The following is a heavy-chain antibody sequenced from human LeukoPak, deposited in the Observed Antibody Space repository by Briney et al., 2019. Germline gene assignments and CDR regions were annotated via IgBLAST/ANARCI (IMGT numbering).Heavy chain of an antibody. J-gene: IGHJ5*02. CDR1: GGTFSSYA. V-gene: IGHV1-69*13. D-gene: IGHD2-2*01. Sequence: VASVKVSCKASGGTFSSYAISWVRQAPGQGLEWMGGIIPIFGTANYAQKFQGRVTITADESTSTAYMELSSLRSEDTAVYYCARDTRYCSSTSCHQNWFDPWGQGTLVTVSS. CDR3: ARDTRYCSSTSCHQNWFDP. CDR2: IIPIFGTA.